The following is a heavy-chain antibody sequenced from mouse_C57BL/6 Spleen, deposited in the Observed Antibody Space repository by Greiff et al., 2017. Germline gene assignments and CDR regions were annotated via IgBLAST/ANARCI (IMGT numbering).Heavy chain of an antibody. Sequence: QVQLKQSGAELVRPGSSVKLSCKASGYTFTSYWMHWVKQRPIQGLEWIGNIDPSDSETHYNQKFKDKATLTVDKSSSTAYMQLSSLTSEDSAVYYCAREGLYYFDYWGQGTTLTVSS. V-gene: IGHV1-52*01. CDR3: AREGLYYFDY. CDR2: IDPSDSET. CDR1: GYTFTSYW. J-gene: IGHJ2*01.